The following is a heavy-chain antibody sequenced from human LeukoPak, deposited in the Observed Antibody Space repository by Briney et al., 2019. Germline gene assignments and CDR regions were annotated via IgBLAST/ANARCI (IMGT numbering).Heavy chain of an antibody. CDR3: ATRYDFWSGYYRDDY. Sequence: KSGGSLRLSCAASGFTFSSYSMNWVRQAPGKGLEWVSSISSSSSYIYYADSVKGRFTISRDNAKNSLYLQMNSLRAEDTAVYYCATRYDFWSGYYRDDYWGQGTLVTVSS. V-gene: IGHV3-21*01. CDR2: ISSSSSYI. CDR1: GFTFSSYS. J-gene: IGHJ4*02. D-gene: IGHD3-3*01.